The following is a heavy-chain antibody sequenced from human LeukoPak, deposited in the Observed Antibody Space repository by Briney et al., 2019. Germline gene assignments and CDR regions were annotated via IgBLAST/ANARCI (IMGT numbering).Heavy chain of an antibody. D-gene: IGHD6-19*01. CDR1: GFTFNFYA. CDR2: ISGSGGST. J-gene: IGHJ4*02. V-gene: IGHV3-23*01. Sequence: GGSLRLSCAASGFTFNFYAMSWVRQAPGKGLKWVSSISGSGGSTYYADSVKGRFTISRDNSKNTLYLQMNSLGAEDTAVYYCAKGSGAVAATLFDYWGQGTLVTVSS. CDR3: AKGSGAVAATLFDY.